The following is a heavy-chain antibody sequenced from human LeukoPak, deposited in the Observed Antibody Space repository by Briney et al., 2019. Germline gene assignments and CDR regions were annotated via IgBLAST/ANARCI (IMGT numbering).Heavy chain of an antibody. CDR1: DSSITSTYY. CDR3: ARVLHAPYLIDS. Sequence: SETLSLTCTVSDSSITSTYYWAWFRQPPGKSLEWIATVFRLQTVRTFSNPSLGSRVTMSLDPSHNQFSLNLTSVTAADTALYFCARVLHAPYLIDSWGQGTLVTVSS. V-gene: IGHV4-38-2*02. D-gene: IGHD2-8*01. CDR2: VFRLQTVRT. J-gene: IGHJ4*02.